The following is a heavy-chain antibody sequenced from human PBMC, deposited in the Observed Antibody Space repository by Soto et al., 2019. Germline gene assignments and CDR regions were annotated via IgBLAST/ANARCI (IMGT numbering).Heavy chain of an antibody. CDR2: IYYRSKWFH. CDR3: ARVHCSAGTCLDGLDF. D-gene: IGHD2-15*01. J-gene: IGHJ6*02. V-gene: IGHV6-1*01. Sequence: SQTLSLTGVISGDSVSSTGACWNWIRQSPSRGLQWLGRIYYRSKWFHDYAASVESRMAINPDTSRNQFSLQLNYVTPEDTAVYYCARVHCSAGTCLDGLDFWGQGTTVTVSS. CDR1: GDSVSSTGAC.